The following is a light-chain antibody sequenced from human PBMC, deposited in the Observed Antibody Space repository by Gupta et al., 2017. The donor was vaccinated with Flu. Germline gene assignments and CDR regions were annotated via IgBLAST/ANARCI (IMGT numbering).Light chain of an antibody. V-gene: IGLV2-14*01. CDR2: EVS. CDR1: SRDVGGYNY. CDR3: SAYTGSSTLVV. J-gene: IGLJ2*01. Sequence: HSALTQPASVSGPPGQSITISCSGPSRDVGGYNYVSWYQQHPGKATKRRFYEVSNRPSGVSNLFACSTSGKTVSPTISALPAEDEAEYNCSAYTGSSTLVVVGGGTKLTVL.